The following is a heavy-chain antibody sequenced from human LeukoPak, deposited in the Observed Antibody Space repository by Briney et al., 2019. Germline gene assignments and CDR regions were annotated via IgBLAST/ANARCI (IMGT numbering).Heavy chain of an antibody. V-gene: IGHV3-9*01. CDR3: ARDPGN. Sequence: GGSLRLSCTASGFIFDDYAMHWVRQAPGKGLEWVSGISWNSGTIGYADSVKGRFTISRDNAKNSLYLQMNSLRAEDTAVYYCARDPGNWGQGTLVTASS. CDR1: GFIFDDYA. J-gene: IGHJ4*02. CDR2: ISWNSGTI. D-gene: IGHD3-10*01.